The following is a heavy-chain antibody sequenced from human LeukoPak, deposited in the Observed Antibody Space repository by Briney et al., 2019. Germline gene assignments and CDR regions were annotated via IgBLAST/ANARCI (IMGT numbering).Heavy chain of an antibody. J-gene: IGHJ4*02. Sequence: GGSLRLSCAASGFTFDDYGMSWVRQAPGKGLEWVSAISDTGNTYHADSVKGRFTISRDSSKNTLFLQMNRLRPEDATVYYCAKAPVTTCRGAFCYPFDYWGLGTLVTVSS. CDR1: GFTFDDYG. D-gene: IGHD2-15*01. V-gene: IGHV3-23*01. CDR2: ISDTGNT. CDR3: AKAPVTTCRGAFCYPFDY.